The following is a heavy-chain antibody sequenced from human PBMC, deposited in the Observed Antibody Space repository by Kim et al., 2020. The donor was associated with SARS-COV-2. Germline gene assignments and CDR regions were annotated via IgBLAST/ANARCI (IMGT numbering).Heavy chain of an antibody. V-gene: IGHV1-2*02. CDR3: ARSRITGTELDY. D-gene: IGHD1-20*01. J-gene: IGHJ4*02. Sequence: NYAQKLQCRVTMTRDTSISTAYMELSRLRSNDTAVYYCARSRITGTELDYWGQGTLVTVSS.